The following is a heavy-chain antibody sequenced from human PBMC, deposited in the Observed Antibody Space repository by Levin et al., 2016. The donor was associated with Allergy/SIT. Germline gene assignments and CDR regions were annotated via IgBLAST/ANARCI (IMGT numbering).Heavy chain of an antibody. J-gene: IGHJ6*02. Sequence: WVRQAPGQGLEWMGGIIPIFGTANYAQKFQGRVTITADESTSTAYMELSSLRSEDTAVYYCARSGYYYYYYGMDVWGQGTTVTVSS. CDR2: IIPIFGTA. D-gene: IGHD3-3*01. CDR3: ARSGYYYYYYGMDV. V-gene: IGHV1-69*01.